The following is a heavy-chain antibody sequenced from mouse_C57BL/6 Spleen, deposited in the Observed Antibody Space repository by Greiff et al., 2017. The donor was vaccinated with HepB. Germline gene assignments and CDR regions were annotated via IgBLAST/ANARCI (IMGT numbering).Heavy chain of an antibody. Sequence: DVQLVESGGGLVQPKGSLKLSCAASGFSFNTYAMNWVRQAPGKGLEWVARIRSKSNNYATYYADSVKDRFTISRDDSESMLYLQMNNLKTEDTAMYYCVTDYGSSYGYWGQGTTLTVSS. CDR2: IRSKSNNYAT. CDR1: GFSFNTYA. V-gene: IGHV10-1*01. J-gene: IGHJ2*01. CDR3: VTDYGSSYGY. D-gene: IGHD1-1*01.